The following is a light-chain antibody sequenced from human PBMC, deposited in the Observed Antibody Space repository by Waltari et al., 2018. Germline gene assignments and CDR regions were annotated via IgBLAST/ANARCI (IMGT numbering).Light chain of an antibody. CDR1: HNINTW. V-gene: IGKV1-12*01. Sequence: DIQMTQSPSSVSASVGDRVTITCRASHNINTWLAWYQQKPVKGPNLLIFGASSVQQGVPSRFSGSGYGTLFTLPISGLQPEDSETYFCQQGSSVPPTFGQGTIVEVK. J-gene: IGKJ1*01. CDR2: GAS. CDR3: QQGSSVPPT.